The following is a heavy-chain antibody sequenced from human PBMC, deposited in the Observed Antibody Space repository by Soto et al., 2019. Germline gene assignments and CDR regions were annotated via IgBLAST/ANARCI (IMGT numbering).Heavy chain of an antibody. D-gene: IGHD3-3*01. V-gene: IGHV1-18*01. CDR2: ISAYNGNT. Sequence: GASVKVSCKASGYTFTSYGISWVRQAPGQGLERMGWISAYNGNTNYAQKLQGRDTMTTDTSTGTAYMELRSLRSDDTAVYYCARDQTRLEWLLYDGNWFDPWGQGTLVTVSS. J-gene: IGHJ5*02. CDR1: GYTFTSYG. CDR3: ARDQTRLEWLLYDGNWFDP.